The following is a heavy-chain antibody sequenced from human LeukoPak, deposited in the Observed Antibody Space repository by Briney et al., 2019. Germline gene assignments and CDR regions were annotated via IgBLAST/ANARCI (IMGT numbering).Heavy chain of an antibody. D-gene: IGHD1-26*01. Sequence: GRSLRLSCAASGFTFSSYGMHWVRQAPGKGLEWVAVISYDGSNKYYADSVKGRFTISRDNSKNTLYLQMNSLRAEDTAVYYCAKAKGANSYYYGMDVWGQGTTVTVSS. V-gene: IGHV3-30*18. CDR3: AKAKGANSYYYGMDV. CDR1: GFTFSSYG. CDR2: ISYDGSNK. J-gene: IGHJ6*02.